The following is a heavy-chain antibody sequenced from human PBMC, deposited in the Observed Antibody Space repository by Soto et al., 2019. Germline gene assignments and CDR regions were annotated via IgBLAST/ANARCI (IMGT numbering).Heavy chain of an antibody. CDR1: GGTFSSYA. CDR3: AGEKTQHYYDSSGYWYFDL. V-gene: IGHV1-69*12. Sequence: QVQLVQSGAEVKKPGSSVKVSCKASGGTFSSYAISWVRQAPEQGLEWMGGIIPIFGTANYAPKFQGRVTITADESTSTAYMELSSLRSEDTAVYYCAGEKTQHYYDSSGYWYFDLWGRGTLVTVSS. J-gene: IGHJ2*01. CDR2: IIPIFGTA. D-gene: IGHD3-22*01.